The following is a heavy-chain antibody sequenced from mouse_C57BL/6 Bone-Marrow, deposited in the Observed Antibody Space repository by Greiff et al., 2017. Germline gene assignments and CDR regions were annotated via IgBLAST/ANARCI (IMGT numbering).Heavy chain of an antibody. D-gene: IGHD3-2*02. V-gene: IGHV1-7*01. CDR2: INPSSGYT. J-gene: IGHJ2*01. CDR1: GYTFTSYW. CDR3: ARQLRPKVKYYFDY. Sequence: QVQLKESGAELAKPGASVKLSCKASGYTFTSYWMHWVKQRPGQGLEWIGYINPSSGYTKYNQKFKDKATLTADNSSSTAYMQLSSLTYDDSAVYYCARQLRPKVKYYFDYWGQGTTLTVSS.